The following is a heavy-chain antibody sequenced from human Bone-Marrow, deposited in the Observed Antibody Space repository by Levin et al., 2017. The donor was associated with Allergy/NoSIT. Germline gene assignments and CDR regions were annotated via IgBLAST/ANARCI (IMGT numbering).Heavy chain of an antibody. CDR3: ARENYDTSGQRLHVDS. Sequence: GASVKVSCKASGYTFSSYVISWVRQVPGQGLEWMGWSSAYNGRTKYVQKFEDRVNMTTDRSTSTAYMELRSLGSGDTAVYYCARENYDTSGQRLHVDSWGQGTLVTVSS. CDR2: SSAYNGRT. V-gene: IGHV1-18*01. D-gene: IGHD3-22*01. CDR1: GYTFSSYV. J-gene: IGHJ4*02.